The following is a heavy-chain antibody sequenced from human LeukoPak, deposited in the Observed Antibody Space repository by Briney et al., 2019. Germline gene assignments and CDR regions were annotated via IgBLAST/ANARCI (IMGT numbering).Heavy chain of an antibody. CDR2: INHSGRT. Sequence: PSETLSLTCAASGGTFSGYYWSWIRQPPGKGLEWIGGINHSGRTNYNPSLKSRVTISVDTSKNQFSLKLNSVTAADTAVYYCARGHVAAAASRPLKVFDYWGQGTLVTVSS. CDR3: ARGHVAAAASRPLKVFDY. V-gene: IGHV4-34*01. CDR1: GGTFSGYY. D-gene: IGHD6-13*01. J-gene: IGHJ4*02.